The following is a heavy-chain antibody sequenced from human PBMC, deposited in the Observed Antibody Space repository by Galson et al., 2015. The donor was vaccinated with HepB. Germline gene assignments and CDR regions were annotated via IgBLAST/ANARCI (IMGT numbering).Heavy chain of an antibody. Sequence: SETLSLTCTVSGGSISSYYWSWIRQPPGKGLEWIGYIYYSGSTNYNPSLKSRVTISVDTSKNQFSLKLSSVTAADTAVYYCARQDSSGYYQYNWFDPWGQGTLVTVSS. J-gene: IGHJ5*02. CDR3: ARQDSSGYYQYNWFDP. CDR1: GGSISSYY. CDR2: IYYSGST. V-gene: IGHV4-59*08. D-gene: IGHD3-22*01.